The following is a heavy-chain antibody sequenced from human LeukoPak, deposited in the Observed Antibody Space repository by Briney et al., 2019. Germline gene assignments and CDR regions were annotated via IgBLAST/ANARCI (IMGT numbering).Heavy chain of an antibody. CDR3: ARVAEWEPSASPQTYYFDY. D-gene: IGHD1-26*01. J-gene: IGHJ4*02. V-gene: IGHV1-2*02. Sequence: ASVKVSCKASGYTFTGYYMHWVRQAPGQGLEWMGWINPNSGGTNYAQKFQGRVTMTRDTSISTAYMELSRLRSDDTAVYYCARVAEWEPSASPQTYYFDYWGQGTLVTVSS. CDR1: GYTFTGYY. CDR2: INPNSGGT.